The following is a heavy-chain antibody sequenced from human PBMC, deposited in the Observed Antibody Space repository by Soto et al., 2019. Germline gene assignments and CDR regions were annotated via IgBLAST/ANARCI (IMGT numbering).Heavy chain of an antibody. CDR2: ISNDGIKK. D-gene: IGHD1-1*01. V-gene: IGHV3-30*04. CDR1: GFTFSSYA. CDR3: ANNGTLDN. J-gene: IGHJ4*02. Sequence: QVQVVESGGGVVQPGRSLRLSCAASGFTFSSYAMTWVRQAPGKGLECVAAISNDGIKKYYTDSVKGRFTISRDNSENTLYLQMDSLRAEDTALYYCANNGTLDNWGQGTLVTVSS.